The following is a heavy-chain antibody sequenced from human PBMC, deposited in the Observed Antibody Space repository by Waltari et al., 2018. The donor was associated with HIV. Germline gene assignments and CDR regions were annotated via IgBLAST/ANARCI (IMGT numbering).Heavy chain of an antibody. Sequence: EVQLVESGGGLVKPGGSLRLSCAASGFTFSSYSMNWVRHAPGKGLEWVSSISSSSSYIYYADSVKGRFTISRDNAKNSLYLQMNSLRAEDTAVYYCARDVPEQGGYSYGPFDYWGQGTLVTVSS. V-gene: IGHV3-21*01. CDR2: ISSSSSYI. CDR1: GFTFSSYS. D-gene: IGHD5-18*01. J-gene: IGHJ4*02. CDR3: ARDVPEQGGYSYGPFDY.